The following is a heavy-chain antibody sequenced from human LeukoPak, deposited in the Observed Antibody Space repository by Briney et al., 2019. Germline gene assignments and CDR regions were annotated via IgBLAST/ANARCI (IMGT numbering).Heavy chain of an antibody. Sequence: NPSETLSLSCTVSGGSISSYYWNWIRQSPTKGLEWIGYISYSGTTNYNPSLKSRVTISVDTSKNQFSLKLSSVTAADTAVYYCARGGGNSGSATDRWGQGTLVTVSS. CDR1: GGSISSYY. CDR2: ISYSGTT. V-gene: IGHV4-59*12. CDR3: ARGGGNSGSATDR. D-gene: IGHD5-12*01. J-gene: IGHJ5*02.